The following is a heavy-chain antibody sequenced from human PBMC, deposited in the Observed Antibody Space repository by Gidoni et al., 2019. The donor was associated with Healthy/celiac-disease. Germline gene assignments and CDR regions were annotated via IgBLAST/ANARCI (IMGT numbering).Heavy chain of an antibody. Sequence: EVQLVESGGGLVQPGGSLRLSCAVSGFTFSRYWMSWVRQAPGKGLEWVANIKQDGSEKYYVDSVKGRFTISRDNAKNSLYLQMNSLRAEDTAVYYCARGNYDLNYWGQGTLVTVS. CDR1: GFTFSRYW. CDR3: ARGNYDLNY. J-gene: IGHJ4*02. D-gene: IGHD3-3*01. V-gene: IGHV3-7*01. CDR2: IKQDGSEK.